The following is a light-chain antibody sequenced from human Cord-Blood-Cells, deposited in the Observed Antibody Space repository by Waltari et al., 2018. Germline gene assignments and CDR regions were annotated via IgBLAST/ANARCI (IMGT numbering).Light chain of an antibody. Sequence: SYELTQPPSVSVSPGQTARITCSGDALPKQYAYWYQQKPGQAPVLVIYKDRERPSGIPERFSGSSSGTTVTLTISGVQAEDEADYYCQSADSSGTYDWVFGGGTKLTVL. V-gene: IGLV3-25*03. J-gene: IGLJ3*02. CDR1: ALPKQY. CDR3: QSADSSGTYDWV. CDR2: KDR.